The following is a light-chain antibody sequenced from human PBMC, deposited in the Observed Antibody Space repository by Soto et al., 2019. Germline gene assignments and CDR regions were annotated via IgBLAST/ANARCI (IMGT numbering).Light chain of an antibody. V-gene: IGKV1-39*01. CDR1: QSSRSS. CDR3: QQSYSTPFT. Sequence: DIQMTQSPSSLSASVGDRVTITCRTSQSSRSSLNWYQQKPGKAPNLLIYAASRLQSGVPSRFSGSGSGTDFNLTISSLQPADFATYYCQQSYSTPFTFGPGTKVDIK. J-gene: IGKJ3*01. CDR2: AAS.